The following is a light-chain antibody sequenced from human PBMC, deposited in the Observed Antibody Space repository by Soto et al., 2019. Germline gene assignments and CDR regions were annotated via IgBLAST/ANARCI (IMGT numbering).Light chain of an antibody. CDR2: GAS. Sequence: DIQMTQSPASLSASVGDRVTITCQASQDIRKYLSWYQQKPGRAPKLLIYGASYLETGVPSRFSGSGYGTDVTITISSLQPEDIATYYCQHYDHLPPFTFGPGTKVAI. CDR3: QHYDHLPPFT. V-gene: IGKV1-33*01. J-gene: IGKJ3*01. CDR1: QDIRKY.